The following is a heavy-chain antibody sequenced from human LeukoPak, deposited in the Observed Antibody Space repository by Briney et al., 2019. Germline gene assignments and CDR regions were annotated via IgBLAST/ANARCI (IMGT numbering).Heavy chain of an antibody. D-gene: IGHD6-19*01. Sequence: SSETLSLTCTVSGGSISSYYWSWIRQPPGKGLEWIGYIYYSGSTNYNPSLKSRVTISVDTSKNQFSLKLSSVTAADTAVYYCAREHSSGWYGAFDIWGQGTMVTVSS. J-gene: IGHJ3*02. CDR2: IYYSGST. CDR3: AREHSSGWYGAFDI. V-gene: IGHV4-59*01. CDR1: GGSISSYY.